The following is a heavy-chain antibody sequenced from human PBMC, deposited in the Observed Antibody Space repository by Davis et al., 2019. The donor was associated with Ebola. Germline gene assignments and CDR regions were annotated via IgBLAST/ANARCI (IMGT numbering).Heavy chain of an antibody. CDR2: INAYNVNT. V-gene: IGHV1-18*04. D-gene: IGHD2-15*01. Sequence: AASVKVSCKASGYTFTIYGISWVRQAPGQGLEWMGWINAYNVNTNYAQKLQGRVTMTTDTATSTAYMELRSLRSDDTAVYYCAKKPGGVVVAATPAFDYWGQGTLVTVSS. J-gene: IGHJ4*02. CDR3: AKKPGGVVVAATPAFDY. CDR1: GYTFTIYG.